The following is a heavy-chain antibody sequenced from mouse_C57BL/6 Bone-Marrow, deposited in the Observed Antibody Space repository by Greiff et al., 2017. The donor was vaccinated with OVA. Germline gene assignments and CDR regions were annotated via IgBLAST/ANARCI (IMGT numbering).Heavy chain of an antibody. D-gene: IGHD2-3*01. CDR2: IDPEDGET. J-gene: IGHJ4*01. CDR3: ARWLLRGYYAMDY. Sequence: VQLQQSGAELVKPGASVKLSCTASGFNIKDYYMHWVKQRTEPGLEWIGRIDPEDGETKYAPKFPGKATITADTSTNTAYLQRSSLTSEDTAVYYCARWLLRGYYAMDYWGQGTSVTVSS. V-gene: IGHV14-2*01. CDR1: GFNIKDYY.